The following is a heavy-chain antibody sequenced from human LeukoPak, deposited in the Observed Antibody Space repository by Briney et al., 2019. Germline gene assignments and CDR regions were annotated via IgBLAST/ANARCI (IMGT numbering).Heavy chain of an antibody. V-gene: IGHV3-30-3*01. J-gene: IGHJ4*02. D-gene: IGHD7-27*01. CDR3: ARDGEF. CDR2: ISFDGTNK. CDR1: GNTFHMFA. Sequence: GGSLRLSCADSGNTFHMFAMHWVRQAPGKGLEWVALISFDGTNKNYADSVRGRFTISRDNAKNSLYLQMNSLRVEDTAVYFCARDGEFWGQGILVTVSS.